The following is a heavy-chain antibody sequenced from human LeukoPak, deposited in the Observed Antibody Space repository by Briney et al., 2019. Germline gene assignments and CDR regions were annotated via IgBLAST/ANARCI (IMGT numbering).Heavy chain of an antibody. CDR1: GFTSDDYA. D-gene: IGHD3-22*01. CDR2: ISWNSGII. V-gene: IGHV3-9*02. Sequence: PGRSLRLSCAASGFTSDDYAMHWVRQAPEKGLEWVSGISWNSGIIGYADSVKGRFTISRDNAKNALYRQMNSLRAEDTAVYYCAKDSNYDSSGRFDYWGQGTVVTVSS. CDR3: AKDSNYDSSGRFDY. J-gene: IGHJ4*02.